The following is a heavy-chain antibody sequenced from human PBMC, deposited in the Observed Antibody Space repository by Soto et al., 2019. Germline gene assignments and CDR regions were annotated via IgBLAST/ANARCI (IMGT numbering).Heavy chain of an antibody. D-gene: IGHD6-19*01. V-gene: IGHV1-18*01. CDR3: ARDSSGWYHWFDP. J-gene: IGHJ5*02. Sequence: GASVKVSCKASGYTFTSYGISWVRQAPGQGLEWMGWISAYNGNTNYAQKFQGRVTITRDTSASTAYMELSSLRSEDTAVYYCARDSSGWYHWFDPWGQGTLVTVSS. CDR2: ISAYNGNT. CDR1: GYTFTSYG.